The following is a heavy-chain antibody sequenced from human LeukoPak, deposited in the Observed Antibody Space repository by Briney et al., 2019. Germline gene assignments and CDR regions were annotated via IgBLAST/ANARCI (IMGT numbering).Heavy chain of an antibody. D-gene: IGHD6-13*01. V-gene: IGHV4-34*01. Sequence: SETLSLTCAVYGGSFSGYYWSWIRQPPGKGLEWIGEINHSVGTNYNPSLKSRVTISVDTTKYQFSLKMSSVTAADTAVYYCAAAKGIAAAGTARRYYYYGMDVWGQGTTVTVSS. CDR2: INHSVGT. CDR1: GGSFSGYY. J-gene: IGHJ6*02. CDR3: AAAKGIAAAGTARRYYYYGMDV.